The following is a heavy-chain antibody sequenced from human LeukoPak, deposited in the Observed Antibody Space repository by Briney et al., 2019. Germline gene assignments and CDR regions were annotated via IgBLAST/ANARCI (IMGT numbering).Heavy chain of an antibody. V-gene: IGHV3-23*01. CDR3: AKLRIAAAGSDY. Sequence: GGSLRLSCAASGFTFSNYVMIWVPQAPRKGLEWVSAISGSGGSTYYADSVKGRFTISRDNSKNTLYLQMNSLRAEDTAVYCCAKLRIAAAGSDYWGQGTLVTVSS. D-gene: IGHD6-13*01. CDR1: GFTFSNYV. CDR2: ISGSGGST. J-gene: IGHJ4*02.